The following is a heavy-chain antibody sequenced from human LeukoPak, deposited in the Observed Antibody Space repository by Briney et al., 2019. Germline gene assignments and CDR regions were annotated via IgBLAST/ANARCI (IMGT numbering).Heavy chain of an antibody. Sequence: GGSLRLSCAASGITLINAWMTWVRQVPGKGLEWVGRIRRKTDGGTTDYAAPVKGRSTIARDESKNTLYLQMNSLKTEDTGVYYCTTRDGYNLQDYYYGMDVWGQGTTVTVSS. CDR1: GITLINAW. D-gene: IGHD5-24*01. J-gene: IGHJ6*02. CDR2: IRRKTDGGTT. CDR3: TTRDGYNLQDYYYGMDV. V-gene: IGHV3-15*01.